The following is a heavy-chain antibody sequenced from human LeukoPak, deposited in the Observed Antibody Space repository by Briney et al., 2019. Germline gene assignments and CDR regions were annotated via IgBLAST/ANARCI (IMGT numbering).Heavy chain of an antibody. CDR2: ISSSSSYI. Sequence: PGGSLRLSCAASGFTFSSYSMNWVRQAPGKGLEWVSSISSSSSYIYYADSVKGRFTISRDNAKNSLYLQMNSLRAEDTAVYYCARGRSLRDAFDIRGQGTMVTVSS. CDR1: GFTFSSYS. D-gene: IGHD1-26*01. CDR3: ARGRSLRDAFDI. V-gene: IGHV3-21*01. J-gene: IGHJ3*02.